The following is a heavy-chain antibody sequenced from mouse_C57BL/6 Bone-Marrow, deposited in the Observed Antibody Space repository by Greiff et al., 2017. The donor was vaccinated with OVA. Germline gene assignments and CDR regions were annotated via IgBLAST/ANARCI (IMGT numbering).Heavy chain of an antibody. CDR2: INPGSGGT. V-gene: IGHV1-54*01. D-gene: IGHD1-1*01. J-gene: IGHJ2*01. CDR3: ARRGYGSSLYFDY. Sequence: QVQLQQSGAELVRPGPSVKVSCKASGYAFTNYLIEWVKQRPGQGLEWIGVINPGSGGTNYNEKFKGKATLTADKSSSTAYMQLSSLTSEDSAVYFCARRGYGSSLYFDYWGQGTTLTVSS. CDR1: GYAFTNYL.